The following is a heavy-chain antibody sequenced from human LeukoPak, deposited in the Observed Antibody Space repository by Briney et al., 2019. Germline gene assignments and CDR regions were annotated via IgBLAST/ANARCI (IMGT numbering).Heavy chain of an antibody. D-gene: IGHD3-10*01. CDR3: ARDLDYYGSGSPPGY. CDR2: ISSSGSTI. V-gene: IGHV3-11*01. Sequence: GGSLRLSCAASAFTFSDYYMSWIRQAPGKGLEWVSYISSSGSTIYYADSVKGRFTISRDNAKNALYLQMNSLRAEDTAVYYCARDLDYYGSGSPPGYWGQGTLVTVSS. CDR1: AFTFSDYY. J-gene: IGHJ4*02.